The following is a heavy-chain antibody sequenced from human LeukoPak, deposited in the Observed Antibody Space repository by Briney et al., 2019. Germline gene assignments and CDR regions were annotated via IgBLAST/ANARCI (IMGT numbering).Heavy chain of an antibody. CDR1: GFTFSDYG. V-gene: IGHV3-30*03. J-gene: IGHJ3*02. D-gene: IGHD3-10*01. CDR3: VSGSYGDYGGDDAFDI. Sequence: GRSLRLSCAASGFTFSDYGMHWVRQAPGKGLEWVAVVSDDGSNTYYADSVRGRFTISRDNSKNTLYLHMKSLREEDTAVYYCVSGSYGDYGGDDAFDIWGQGTLVTVSS. CDR2: VSDDGSNT.